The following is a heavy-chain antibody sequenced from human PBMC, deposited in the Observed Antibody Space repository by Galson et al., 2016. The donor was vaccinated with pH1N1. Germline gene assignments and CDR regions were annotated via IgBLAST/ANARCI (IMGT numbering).Heavy chain of an antibody. D-gene: IGHD1-26*01. J-gene: IGHJ6*02. CDR2: INSHGTIT. V-gene: IGHV3-74*01. Sequence: SLRLSCAASGFNFDTFAMHWVRQAPGKGLVWVSRINSHGTITSYADSVKGRFTISRDNAKNTLYLQMNSLRAEDTAVYYCARESVVPWEVDYYYYGMGVWGQGTTVTVSS. CDR1: GFNFDTFA. CDR3: ARESVVPWEVDYYYYGMGV.